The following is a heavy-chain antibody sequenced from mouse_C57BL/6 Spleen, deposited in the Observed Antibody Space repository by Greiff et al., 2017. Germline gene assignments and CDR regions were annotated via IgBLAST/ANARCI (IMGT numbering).Heavy chain of an antibody. Sequence: DVKLVESGGGLVKPGGSLKLSCAASGFTFSDYGMHWVRQAPEKGLEWVAYISSGSSTIYYADTVKGRFTISRDNAKNTLFLQMTSLRSEDTAMYYCARDDYGIYWYFDVWGTGTTVTVSS. V-gene: IGHV5-17*01. CDR2: ISSGSSTI. CDR1: GFTFSDYG. CDR3: ARDDYGIYWYFDV. J-gene: IGHJ1*03. D-gene: IGHD1-1*01.